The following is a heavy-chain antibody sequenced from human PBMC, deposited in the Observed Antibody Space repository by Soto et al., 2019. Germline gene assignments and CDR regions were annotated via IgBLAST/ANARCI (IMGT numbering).Heavy chain of an antibody. Sequence: QVQLVQSAAEVKKPGASVKVSCKTSGYTFVSYGISWVRQAPGQGLEWMGWISPYNGNTNFAQRFHGRVTLTTDTSTDIVYMDLGSLKSDDTAVYYCARDQYFFDSSGYYDHWGQGTLITVSS. CDR1: GYTFVSYG. V-gene: IGHV1-18*04. CDR2: ISPYNGNT. CDR3: ARDQYFFDSSGYYDH. D-gene: IGHD3-22*01. J-gene: IGHJ5*02.